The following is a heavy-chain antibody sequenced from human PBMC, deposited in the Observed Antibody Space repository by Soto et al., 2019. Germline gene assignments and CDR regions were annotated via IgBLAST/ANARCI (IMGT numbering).Heavy chain of an antibody. CDR2: ISIRSDII. Sequence: XGFLTLSCASCGLRLRDCGMNWVRQAPGKGLEWVSYISIRSDIIYYADSVKGRFTISRDNAKNSLYLQMNSLRAEDTAVYYCAKDDHYDSSGPPGTDYCGQGTLVTVYS. CDR3: AKDDHYDSSGPPGTDY. CDR1: GLRLRDCG. D-gene: IGHD3-22*01. V-gene: IGHV3-48*03. J-gene: IGHJ4*02.